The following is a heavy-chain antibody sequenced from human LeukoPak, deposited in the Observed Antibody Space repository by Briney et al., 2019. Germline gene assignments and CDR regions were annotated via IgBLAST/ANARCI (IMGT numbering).Heavy chain of an antibody. D-gene: IGHD3-9*01. V-gene: IGHV1-2*04. J-gene: IGHJ3*02. CDR3: ARARYDAFDI. CDR2: INPNSGGT. CDR1: GYTFTGYY. Sequence: GASVTVSCKASGYTFTGYYMHWVRQSPGQGLEWMGWINPNSGGTNYAQKFQGWVTMTRDTSISTAYMELSRLRSDDTAVYYCARARYDAFDIWGQGTMVTVSS.